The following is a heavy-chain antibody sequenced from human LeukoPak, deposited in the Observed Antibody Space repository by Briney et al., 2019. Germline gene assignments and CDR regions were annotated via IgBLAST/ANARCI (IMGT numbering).Heavy chain of an antibody. CDR1: GYTLTELS. J-gene: IGHJ3*02. CDR2: FDPEGGET. CDR3: ATGGGPKYYDILTGYSI. Sequence: ATVKVSCKVSGYTLTELSMHWVRQAPGKGLEWMGGFDPEGGETIYAQKFQGRVTMTEDTSTDTAYMELSSLRSEDTAVYYCATGGGPKYYDILTGYSIWGQGTMVTVSS. V-gene: IGHV1-24*01. D-gene: IGHD3-9*01.